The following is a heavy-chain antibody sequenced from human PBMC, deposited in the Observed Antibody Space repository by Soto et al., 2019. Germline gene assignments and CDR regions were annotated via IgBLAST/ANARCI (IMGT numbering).Heavy chain of an antibody. CDR2: IFSSGTT. J-gene: IGHJ6*04. V-gene: IGHV4-30-4*02. CDR3: AGAPPPFDFSSAWAF. Sequence: SETLSVTCTVSGDSIGSGSKYWSWIRQAPGKGLEWIGYIFSSGTTYYNPSLKSRLTMSLDTSQNQFSLKLNSVTAADTAVYFCAGAPPPFDFSSAWAFGAKGPPVPVSP. D-gene: IGHD3-16*01. CDR1: GDSIGSGSKY.